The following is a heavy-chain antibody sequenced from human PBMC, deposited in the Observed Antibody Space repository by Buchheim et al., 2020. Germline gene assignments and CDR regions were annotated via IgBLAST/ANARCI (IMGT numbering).Heavy chain of an antibody. CDR3: AREQNGVHSYYYYGMDV. CDR2: ISYDGSNK. Sequence: QVQLVESGGGVVQPGRSLRLSCAASGFTFSSYAMHWVRQAPGKGLEWVAVISYDGSNKYYADSVTGRFTISRDNSKNTLYLQMNSLRAEDTAVYYCAREQNGVHSYYYYGMDVWGQGTT. CDR1: GFTFSSYA. D-gene: IGHD1-1*01. J-gene: IGHJ6*01. V-gene: IGHV3-30*04.